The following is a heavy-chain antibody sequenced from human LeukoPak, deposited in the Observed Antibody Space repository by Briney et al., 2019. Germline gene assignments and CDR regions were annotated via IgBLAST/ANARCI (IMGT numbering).Heavy chain of an antibody. J-gene: IGHJ4*02. V-gene: IGHV1-2*02. Sequence: ASVKVSCRASGYTFTGYYMHWVRQAPGQGLEWMGWINPNSGGTNYAQKFQGRVTMTRDTSISTAHMELSRLRSDDTAVYYCARWLHGEFDYWGQGTLVTVSS. CDR1: GYTFTGYY. CDR3: ARWLHGEFDY. CDR2: INPNSGGT. D-gene: IGHD5-24*01.